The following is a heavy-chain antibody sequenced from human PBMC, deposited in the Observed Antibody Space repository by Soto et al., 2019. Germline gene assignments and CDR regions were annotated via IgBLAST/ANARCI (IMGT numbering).Heavy chain of an antibody. CDR3: ARDYQWPDYYYYYGMDV. J-gene: IGHJ6*02. Sequence: GGSLRLSCAASGFTFSSYSMNWVRQAPRKGLEWVSSISSSSSYIYYADSVEGRFTISRDNAKNSLYLQMNSLRAEDTAVYYCARDYQWPDYYYYYGMDVWGQGTTVTVSS. D-gene: IGHD6-19*01. CDR2: ISSSSSYI. V-gene: IGHV3-21*01. CDR1: GFTFSSYS.